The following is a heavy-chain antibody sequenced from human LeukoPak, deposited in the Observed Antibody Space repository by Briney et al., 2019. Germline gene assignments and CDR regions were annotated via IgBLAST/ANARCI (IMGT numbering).Heavy chain of an antibody. D-gene: IGHD4-17*01. CDR1: GASINSGGFF. Sequence: SETLSLTCTASGASINSGGFFWSWIRQHPGKGLEWIVHNYYSGYTYYNPSITSRLAISLDTSKPKFSLRLSSVTAADTGLYYCASVLGVTRAHTFDIWGQGIMVTVSS. CDR3: ASVLGVTRAHTFDI. V-gene: IGHV4-31*03. J-gene: IGHJ3*02. CDR2: NYYSGYT.